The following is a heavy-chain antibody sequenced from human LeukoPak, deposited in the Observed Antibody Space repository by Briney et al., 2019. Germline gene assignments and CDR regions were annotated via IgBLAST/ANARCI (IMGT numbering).Heavy chain of an antibody. Sequence: PGGSLRLSCAAFGFTVSSNYMSWVRQAPGKGLEWVSVIYSGGSTYYADSVKGRFTISRDDSKNTLYLQMNSLRAEDTAVYYCARHLLSSSGSYYYYYYMDVWGKGTTVTVSS. D-gene: IGHD6-6*01. J-gene: IGHJ6*03. CDR2: IYSGGST. CDR1: GFTVSSNY. CDR3: ARHLLSSSGSYYYYYYMDV. V-gene: IGHV3-53*01.